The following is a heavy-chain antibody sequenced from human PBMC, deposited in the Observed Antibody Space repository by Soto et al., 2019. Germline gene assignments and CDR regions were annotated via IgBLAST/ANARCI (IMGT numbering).Heavy chain of an antibody. CDR1: GGSISSYY. Sequence: PSETLSLTCTVSGGSISSYYWSWIRQPPGKGLEWIGYIYYSGSTNYNPSLKSRVTISVDTSKNQFSLKLSSLTAADPPVYYCGREGPYCGGDCYQRDAFYIWGRWTMVTASS. CDR2: IYYSGST. D-gene: IGHD2-21*02. J-gene: IGHJ3*02. V-gene: IGHV4-59*01. CDR3: GREGPYCGGDCYQRDAFYI.